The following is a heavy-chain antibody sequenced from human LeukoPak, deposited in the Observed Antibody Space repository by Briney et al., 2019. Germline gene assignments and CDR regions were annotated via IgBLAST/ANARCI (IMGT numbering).Heavy chain of an antibody. CDR3: TRDWTDTAMGLFDY. Sequence: GGSLRLSCAASGFTFSSYWMHWVRQAPGKGLVWVSRIKSDGSTNYADSVKGRFTISRDNAKNSLSLQMNSLRAEDTAVYYCTRDWTDTAMGLFDYWGQGTLVTVSS. J-gene: IGHJ4*02. V-gene: IGHV3-74*01. D-gene: IGHD5-18*01. CDR2: IKSDGST. CDR1: GFTFSSYW.